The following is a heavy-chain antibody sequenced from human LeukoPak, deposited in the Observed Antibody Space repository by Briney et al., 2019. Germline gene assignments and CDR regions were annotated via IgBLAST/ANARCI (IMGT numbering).Heavy chain of an antibody. CDR1: GYTFSDHA. Sequence: ASVKVSCKASGYTFSDHALIWVRQAPGQGLEWMGWINTITGNPTYVQGFAGRFVFSLDTSVTTAYLQISSLKAEDTATYYCAREYRVAHFDYWGQGTLVIVSS. V-gene: IGHV7-4-1*02. CDR3: AREYRVAHFDY. CDR2: INTITGNP. D-gene: IGHD3-3*01. J-gene: IGHJ4*02.